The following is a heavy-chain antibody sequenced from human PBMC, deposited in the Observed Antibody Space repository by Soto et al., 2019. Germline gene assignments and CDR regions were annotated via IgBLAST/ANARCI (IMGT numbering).Heavy chain of an antibody. V-gene: IGHV1-2*02. CDR1: GYTFTGYY. CDR3: ATGMAEQQLAFDY. D-gene: IGHD6-13*01. CDR2: INPNSGGT. Sequence: GASVKVSCKASGYTFTGYYMHWVRQAPGQGLEWMGWINPNSGGTNYAQKFQGRVTMTRDTSISTAYMELSRLRSDDTAVYYCATGMAEQQLAFDYWGQGTLVTVSS. J-gene: IGHJ4*02.